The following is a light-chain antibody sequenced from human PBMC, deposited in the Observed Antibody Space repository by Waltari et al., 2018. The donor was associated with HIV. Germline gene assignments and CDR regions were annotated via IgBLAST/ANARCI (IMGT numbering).Light chain of an antibody. V-gene: IGLV2-23*01. CDR1: SSYVGRYNL. J-gene: IGLJ2*01. CDR3: CSYAGSSTLV. Sequence: QSALTQPASVSGSPGQSITISCTGTSSYVGRYNLVSWYQQHPGKAPKLMIYEGSKRPSGVSNRFSGSKSGNTASLTISGLQAEDEADYYCCSYAGSSTLVFGGGTKLTVL. CDR2: EGS.